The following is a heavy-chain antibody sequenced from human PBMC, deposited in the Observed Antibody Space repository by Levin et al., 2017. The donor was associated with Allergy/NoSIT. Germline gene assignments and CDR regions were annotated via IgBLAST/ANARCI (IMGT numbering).Heavy chain of an antibody. D-gene: IGHD6-13*01. V-gene: IGHV3-7*01. CDR1: GFSFSSYW. J-gene: IGHJ5*02. CDR3: AREGTLGSSWYSKNWFDP. CDR2: MKHDGSEK. Sequence: GESLKISCAASGFSFSSYWMSWVRQAPGKGLEWVANMKHDGSEKFYVDSVKGRFTISRDNAKKSLFLQMNSLTAEDTAIYYCAREGTLGSSWYSKNWFDPWGQGTLVTVSS.